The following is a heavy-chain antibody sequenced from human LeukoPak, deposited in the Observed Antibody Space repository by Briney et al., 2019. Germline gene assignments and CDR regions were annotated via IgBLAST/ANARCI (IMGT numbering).Heavy chain of an antibody. CDR1: GFTFSSFA. J-gene: IGHJ4*02. V-gene: IGHV3-23*01. CDR2: IGDSGGST. D-gene: IGHD3-22*01. Sequence: QPGGSLRLSCTVSGFTFSSFAMSWVRQAPGKGLEWVSTIGDSGGSTYYADSVKGRFTISRDNSKNTVYLQMNSLSAEDTAVYYCANKYYYDSSGSSSYYFDYWGQGTLVTVSS. CDR3: ANKYYYDSSGSSSYYFDY.